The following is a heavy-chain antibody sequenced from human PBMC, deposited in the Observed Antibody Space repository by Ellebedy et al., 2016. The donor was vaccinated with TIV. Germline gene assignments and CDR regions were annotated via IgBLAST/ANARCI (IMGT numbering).Heavy chain of an antibody. CDR3: ARTSYYDSSGYPLFDY. V-gene: IGHV4-59*08. J-gene: IGHJ4*02. CDR2: IYYSGST. CDR1: AGSISNYY. Sequence: MPSETLSLTCTVSAGSISNYYWSWIRQPPGKGLEWIGYIYYSGSTNYTPSLKSRVTMSVDSPRNQFSLKLSSVTAADTAVFYCARTSYYDSSGYPLFDYWGQGTLVTVSS. D-gene: IGHD3-22*01.